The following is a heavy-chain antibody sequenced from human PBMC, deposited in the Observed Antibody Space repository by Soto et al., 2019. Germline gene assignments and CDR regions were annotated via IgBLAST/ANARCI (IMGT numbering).Heavy chain of an antibody. V-gene: IGHV3-30-3*01. Sequence: QVHLVESGGGVVQPGRSLRLSCAASGFTFSGYPMHWVRQAPGKGLEWVAFISYDGTNENYPDSVKGRFTISRDNSNNPLYLQMNSLTADDAAVYHCASTGGRDYWGQGTLVTVSS. J-gene: IGHJ4*02. CDR3: ASTGGRDY. CDR2: ISYDGTNE. CDR1: GFTFSGYP. D-gene: IGHD1-26*01.